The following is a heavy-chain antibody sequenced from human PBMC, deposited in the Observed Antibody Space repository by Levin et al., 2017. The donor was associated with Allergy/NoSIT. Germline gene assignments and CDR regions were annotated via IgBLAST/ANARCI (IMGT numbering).Heavy chain of an antibody. D-gene: IGHD4-11*01. Sequence: ETLSLTCAASGFTFSNAWMSWVRQAPGKGLEWVGRIKSKTDGGTTDYAAPVKGRFTISRDDSKNTLYLQMNSLKTEDTAVYYCTTDQTVTIDLAFDIWGQGTMVTVSS. CDR3: TTDQTVTIDLAFDI. CDR1: GFTFSNAW. CDR2: IKSKTDGGTT. V-gene: IGHV3-15*01. J-gene: IGHJ3*02.